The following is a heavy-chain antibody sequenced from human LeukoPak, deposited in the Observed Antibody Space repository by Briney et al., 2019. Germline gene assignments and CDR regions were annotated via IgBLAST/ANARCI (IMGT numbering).Heavy chain of an antibody. Sequence: SETLSLTCTVSGGSITSFYWSWIRQPAGKGLEWIGRIYTSGSTNYNPSLKSRVTISLDTSKNQVSLKLRSVTAADTAVYYCARHIRVAAGGRLSFFDYWGQGILVTVSS. CDR1: GGSITSFY. CDR2: IYTSGST. D-gene: IGHD6-13*01. CDR3: ARHIRVAAGGRLSFFDY. J-gene: IGHJ4*02. V-gene: IGHV4-4*07.